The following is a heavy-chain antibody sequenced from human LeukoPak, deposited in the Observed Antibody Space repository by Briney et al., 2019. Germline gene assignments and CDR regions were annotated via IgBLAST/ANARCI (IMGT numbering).Heavy chain of an antibody. J-gene: IGHJ5*02. D-gene: IGHD6-13*01. Sequence: ASVKVSCKASGGTFSSYAISWVRQAPGQGLEWMGGIIPIFGTANYAQKFQGRVTITADKSTSTAYMELSSLRSEDTAVYYCARDRGSSWPLSWFDPWGQGTLVTVSS. CDR3: ARDRGSSWPLSWFDP. V-gene: IGHV1-69*06. CDR2: IIPIFGTA. CDR1: GGTFSSYA.